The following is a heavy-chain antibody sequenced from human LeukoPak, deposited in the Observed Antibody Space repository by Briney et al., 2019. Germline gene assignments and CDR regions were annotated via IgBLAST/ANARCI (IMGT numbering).Heavy chain of an antibody. CDR2: INHSGST. CDR3: ARGPGPLGY. V-gene: IGHV4-34*01. D-gene: IGHD3-16*01. Sequence: SETLSLTCAVYGGSFSGYYWSWIRQPPRKGLEWIGEINHSGSTNYNPSLKSRVTISVDTSKNQFSLKLSSVTAADTAVYYCARGPGPLGYWGQGTLVTVSS. CDR1: GGSFSGYY. J-gene: IGHJ4*02.